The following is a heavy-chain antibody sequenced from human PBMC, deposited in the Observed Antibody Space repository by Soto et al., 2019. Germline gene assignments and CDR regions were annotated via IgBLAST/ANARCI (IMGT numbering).Heavy chain of an antibody. J-gene: IGHJ3*02. CDR2: IIPIFGTA. Sequence: LVKVSCKASGGTFSSYAISWVRQAPGQGLEWMGGIIPIFGTANYAQKFQGRVTITADESTSTAYMELSSLRSEDTAVYYCAEQWLDHDAFDIWGQGTMVTVSS. CDR1: GGTFSSYA. D-gene: IGHD6-19*01. CDR3: AEQWLDHDAFDI. V-gene: IGHV1-69*13.